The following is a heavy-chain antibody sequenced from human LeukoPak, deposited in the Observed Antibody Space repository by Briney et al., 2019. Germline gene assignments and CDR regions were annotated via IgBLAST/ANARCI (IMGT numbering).Heavy chain of an antibody. Sequence: SVTLSLTCAVYGGSFSGYYWSWIRQPPGKGLEWIGEINHSGSTNYNPSLKSRVTISVDTSKNQFSLRLSSVTAADTAVYYCARGLPVVVVPAAYYYYGMDVWGQGTTVTVSS. CDR3: ARGLPVVVVPAAYYYYGMDV. V-gene: IGHV4-34*01. CDR2: INHSGST. J-gene: IGHJ6*02. CDR1: GGSFSGYY. D-gene: IGHD2-2*01.